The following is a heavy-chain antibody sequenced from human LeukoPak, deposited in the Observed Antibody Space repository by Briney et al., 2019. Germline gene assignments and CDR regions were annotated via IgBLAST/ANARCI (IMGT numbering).Heavy chain of an antibody. Sequence: WETLSLTCTVSGGSISSYYWSWIRQPAGKGLEWIGRIYTSGSTNYNPSLKSRVTMSVDTSKNQFSLKLSSVTAADTAVYYCARARTYYDILTAEGDAFDIWGQGTMVTVSS. D-gene: IGHD3-9*01. V-gene: IGHV4-4*07. CDR1: GGSISSYY. J-gene: IGHJ3*02. CDR2: IYTSGST. CDR3: ARARTYYDILTAEGDAFDI.